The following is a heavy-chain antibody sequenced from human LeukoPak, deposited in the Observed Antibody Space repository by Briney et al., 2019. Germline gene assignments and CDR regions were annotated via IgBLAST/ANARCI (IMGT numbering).Heavy chain of an antibody. J-gene: IGHJ6*02. CDR2: ISGNGGYI. CDR1: GFTFSSYA. CDR3: AKGILRVVVAVAATLDYYYGMDV. Sequence: GGSLRLSLAASGFTFSSYALSWVRQAPGKGLEWVSSISGNGGYIYYADSLKGRFTISRDNSKNTLYLQMNSLRAEDTAVYYCAKGILRVVVAVAATLDYYYGMDVWGQGTTVTVSS. V-gene: IGHV3-23*01. D-gene: IGHD2-15*01.